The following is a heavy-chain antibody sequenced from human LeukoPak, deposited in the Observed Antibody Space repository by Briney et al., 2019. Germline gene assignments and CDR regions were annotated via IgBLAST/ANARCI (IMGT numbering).Heavy chain of an antibody. D-gene: IGHD2-2*01. CDR2: INPNSGGT. Sequence: ASVKVSCKSSGYTFTGYYMHWVRQAPGQGLEWMGFINPNSGGTNYAQKFQGRVTITRDTSTSTAYMELSRLRSVDTAVYYCARACDIVVVPAAMGFDYWGQGTLVTVSS. CDR3: ARACDIVVVPAAMGFDY. J-gene: IGHJ4*02. V-gene: IGHV1-2*02. CDR1: GYTFTGYY.